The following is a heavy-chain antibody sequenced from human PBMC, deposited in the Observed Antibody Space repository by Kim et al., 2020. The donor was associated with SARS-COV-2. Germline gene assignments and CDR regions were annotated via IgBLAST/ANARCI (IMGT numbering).Heavy chain of an antibody. CDR2: ISGNGRTT. J-gene: IGHJ4*02. D-gene: IGHD3-16*01. V-gene: IGHV3-23*01. Sequence: GGSLKLSCAASGFIFGSSAMSWVRQAPGRGLEWVSVISGNGRTTYYADSVKGRFTVSRDNSKKTLYLQKDSLGVEDTAIYYCVNGLWTGRYAFDNWGQG. CDR3: VNGLWTGRYAFDN. CDR1: GFIFGSSA.